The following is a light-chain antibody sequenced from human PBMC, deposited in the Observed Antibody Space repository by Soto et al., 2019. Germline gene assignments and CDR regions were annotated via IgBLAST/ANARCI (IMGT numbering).Light chain of an antibody. CDR1: QSVNMN. J-gene: IGKJ1*01. CDR3: QQYNNWPT. Sequence: ETGLTQSPVTMSVSPGETATLFGWARQSVNMNLAWYQKKPGHAPRLLIYAASTTATRIPARFSVSWSGTEFTLTISSLQSEDSAIYYCQQYNNWPTFGQGTKVDIQ. CDR2: AAS. V-gene: IGKV3-15*01.